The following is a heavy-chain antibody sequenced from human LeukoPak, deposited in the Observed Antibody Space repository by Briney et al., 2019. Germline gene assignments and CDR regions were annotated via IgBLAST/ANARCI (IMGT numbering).Heavy chain of an antibody. J-gene: IGHJ5*02. V-gene: IGHV3-30*04. CDR2: ISYDGSNK. CDR3: ARSHCDILTGYYPHWLDP. Sequence: LRLSCAASGFTLSSYAMHWVRQAPGKGLEWVAVISYDGSNKYYADSVKGRFTISRDNSKNTLYLQMNSLRAEDTAVYYCARSHCDILTGYYPHWLDPWGQGTLVTVSS. D-gene: IGHD3-9*01. CDR1: GFTLSSYA.